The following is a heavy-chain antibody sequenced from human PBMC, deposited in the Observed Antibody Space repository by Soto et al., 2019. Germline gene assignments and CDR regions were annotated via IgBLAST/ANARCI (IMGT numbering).Heavy chain of an antibody. Sequence: QVQLVQSGAEVKKPGSSVKVSCKASGGPFSNYAITWVRQAPGQGLEWMGGIIPLFGTPNYAQKFQGRVTFTAHKSTSTAYMELRSLRSDDTAVYYCARGWETVGTTTPFAYWGQGTLVTVSS. CDR2: IIPLFGTP. CDR1: GGPFSNYA. J-gene: IGHJ4*02. V-gene: IGHV1-69*06. CDR3: ARGWETVGTTTPFAY. D-gene: IGHD1-26*01.